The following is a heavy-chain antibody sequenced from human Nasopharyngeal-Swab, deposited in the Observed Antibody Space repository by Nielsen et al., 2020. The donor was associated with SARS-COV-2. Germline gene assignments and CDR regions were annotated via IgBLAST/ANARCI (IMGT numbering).Heavy chain of an antibody. J-gene: IGHJ3*02. CDR3: ARDRGYSYGPDAFDI. D-gene: IGHD5-18*01. Sequence: WIRQPPGKGLEWVSSISSSSSYIYYADSVKGRFTISRDKAQNPLYLQMNGLRAEDTAVYYCARDRGYSYGPDAFDIWGQGTMVTVSS. V-gene: IGHV3-21*01. CDR2: ISSSSSYI.